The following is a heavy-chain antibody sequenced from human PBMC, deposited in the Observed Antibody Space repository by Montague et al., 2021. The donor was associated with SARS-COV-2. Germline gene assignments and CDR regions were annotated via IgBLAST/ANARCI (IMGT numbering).Heavy chain of an antibody. Sequence: SETLSLTCTVSGGSISSSSYYWGWIRQPPGKGLEWIGSIYYSGSTYYNPSLKSRVTISVDTSKNQFSLKLSSVTAADTAVYYCARRRLDFYDSRHWFDPWGQGALVTVPS. V-gene: IGHV4-39*01. D-gene: IGHD3-22*01. CDR2: IYYSGST. CDR3: ARRRLDFYDSRHWFDP. CDR1: GGSISSSSYY. J-gene: IGHJ5*02.